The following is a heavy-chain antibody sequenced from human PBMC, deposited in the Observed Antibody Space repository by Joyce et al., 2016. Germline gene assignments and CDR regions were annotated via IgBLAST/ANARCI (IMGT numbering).Heavy chain of an antibody. V-gene: IGHV3-30-3*01. Sequence: QVQLVESGGGVVQPGRSLRLSCAASGFTFGSHAMHWVRQAPGKGLEWVAVISYDGSNKQYTDSVKGRFTISRDNSKNTLYLQMISLRAEDTAVYYCVREGDSNYDSYYYGMDVWGQGTTVTVSS. CDR1: GFTFGSHA. J-gene: IGHJ6*02. D-gene: IGHD4-11*01. CDR2: ISYDGSNK. CDR3: VREGDSNYDSYYYGMDV.